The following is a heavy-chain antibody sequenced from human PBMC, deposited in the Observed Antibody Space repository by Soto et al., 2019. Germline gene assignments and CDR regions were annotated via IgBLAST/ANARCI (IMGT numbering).Heavy chain of an antibody. Sequence: GGSLRLSCAASGFTFSSYSMNWVRQAPGKGLEWVSSISSSSYIYYADSVKGRFTTSRDNAKNSLYLQMNSLRAEDTAVYYCARDMTYYYDSSGYYLDYWGQGTLVTVSS. D-gene: IGHD3-22*01. CDR2: ISSSSYI. J-gene: IGHJ4*02. CDR3: ARDMTYYYDSSGYYLDY. CDR1: GFTFSSYS. V-gene: IGHV3-21*01.